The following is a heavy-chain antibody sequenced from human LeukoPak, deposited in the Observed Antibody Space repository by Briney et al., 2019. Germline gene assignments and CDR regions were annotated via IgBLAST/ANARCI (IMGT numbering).Heavy chain of an antibody. V-gene: IGHV4-39*01. CDR1: GGSISSSSYY. J-gene: IGHJ4*02. Sequence: SETLSLTCTVSGGSISSSSYYWGWIRQPPGKGLECIGSIYYSGSTYYNPSLKSRVTISVDTSKNQFSLKLSSVTAADTAVYYCARQGGYYYGSGSYECLDYWGQGTLVTVSS. CDR2: IYYSGST. CDR3: ARQGGYYYGSGSYECLDY. D-gene: IGHD3-10*01.